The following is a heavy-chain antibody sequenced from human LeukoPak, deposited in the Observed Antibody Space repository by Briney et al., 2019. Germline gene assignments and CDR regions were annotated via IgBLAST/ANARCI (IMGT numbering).Heavy chain of an antibody. Sequence: ASVKVSCKASGYTFTSYDINWVRQATGRGLEWMGWMNPNSGNTGYAQKFQGRVTITRNTSISTAYMELSSLRSEDTAVYYCARGRYSSSWFTTLNWFDPWGQGTLVTVSS. CDR1: GYTFTSYD. CDR2: MNPNSGNT. V-gene: IGHV1-8*03. J-gene: IGHJ5*02. CDR3: ARGRYSSSWFTTLNWFDP. D-gene: IGHD6-13*01.